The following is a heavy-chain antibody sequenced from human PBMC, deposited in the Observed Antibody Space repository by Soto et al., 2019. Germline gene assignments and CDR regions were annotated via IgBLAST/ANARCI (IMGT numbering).Heavy chain of an antibody. Sequence: SETLSLTCAVSGGSISRGGYSWSWIRQPPGKGLECIGYIYHNGSTYYNPSLKSRVTISADRSKNQFSLKLTSVTAADTAVYYCARASLGWLLSFGDYWGQGTLVTVS. V-gene: IGHV4-30-2*01. J-gene: IGHJ4*02. CDR1: GGSISRGGYS. CDR2: IYHNGST. D-gene: IGHD3-3*01. CDR3: ARASLGWLLSFGDY.